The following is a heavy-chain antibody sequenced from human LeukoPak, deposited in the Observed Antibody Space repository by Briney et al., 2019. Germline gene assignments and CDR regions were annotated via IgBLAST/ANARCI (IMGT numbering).Heavy chain of an antibody. CDR3: AKEGPIAMANYFDY. J-gene: IGHJ4*02. V-gene: IGHV3-21*04. CDR1: GFTFSSYS. Sequence: GGSLRLSCAASGFTFSSYSINWVRQAPGKGLEWVSSISSRSNYIYYADSVKGRFTISRDNSKNSLYLQMNGLRTEDTALYYCAKEGPIAMANYFDYWGQGTLVTVSS. CDR2: ISSRSNYI. D-gene: IGHD6-19*01.